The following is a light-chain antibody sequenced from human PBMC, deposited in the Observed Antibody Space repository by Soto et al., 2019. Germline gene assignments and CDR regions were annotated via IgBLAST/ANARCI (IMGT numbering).Light chain of an antibody. Sequence: EIVLTQSPATLSLSPGETATLSCGASQTITSAYLAWYQLKPGLAPRLLFYDASNRATGVPDRFSGSGSGTDFTLTISRLETEDFAVYYCQQYDTSPLTFGGGTKVEIK. V-gene: IGKV3D-20*01. CDR2: DAS. CDR1: QTITSAY. J-gene: IGKJ4*01. CDR3: QQYDTSPLT.